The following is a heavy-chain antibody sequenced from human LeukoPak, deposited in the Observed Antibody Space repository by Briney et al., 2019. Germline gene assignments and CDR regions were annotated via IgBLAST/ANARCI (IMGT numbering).Heavy chain of an antibody. Sequence: GASVKVSCKASGGTFSSYTISWVRQAPGQALEWMGRIIPILGIANYAQKFQGRVTITADKSTSTAYMELSSLRSEDTAVYFCARAPSSHSSGWYGVDYWGQGTLVTVSS. D-gene: IGHD6-19*01. CDR1: GGTFSSYT. J-gene: IGHJ4*02. V-gene: IGHV1-69*02. CDR3: ARAPSSHSSGWYGVDY. CDR2: IIPILGIA.